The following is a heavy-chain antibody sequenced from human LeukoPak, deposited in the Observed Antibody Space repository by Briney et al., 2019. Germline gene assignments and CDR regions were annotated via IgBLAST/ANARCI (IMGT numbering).Heavy chain of an antibody. J-gene: IGHJ4*02. CDR1: GYTFTSYG. D-gene: IGHD3-10*01. Sequence: ASVKVSCKASGYTFTSYGISWVRQAPGQGLEWMGWISGYNGNTSYAQKFQGRVTMTTDTSTSTAYMELRSLRSDDTAVYYCARDGITIVRGVCLHWGQGTLVTVSS. CDR3: ARDGITIVRGVCLH. CDR2: ISGYNGNT. V-gene: IGHV1-18*01.